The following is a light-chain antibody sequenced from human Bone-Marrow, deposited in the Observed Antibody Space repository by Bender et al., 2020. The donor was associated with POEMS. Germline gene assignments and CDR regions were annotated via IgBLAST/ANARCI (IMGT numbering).Light chain of an antibody. J-gene: IGLJ1*01. CDR3: SSYAGSNNYV. CDR2: EVS. CDR1: SSDVDFYNY. V-gene: IGLV2-8*01. Sequence: QSALTQPPSASGSPGQSVTISCTGTSSDVDFYNYVSWYQQYPGKTPKLMIYEVSKRPSGVPDRFSGSKSGNTASLTVSGLQAEDEADYYCSSYAGSNNYVFGGGTKVTVL.